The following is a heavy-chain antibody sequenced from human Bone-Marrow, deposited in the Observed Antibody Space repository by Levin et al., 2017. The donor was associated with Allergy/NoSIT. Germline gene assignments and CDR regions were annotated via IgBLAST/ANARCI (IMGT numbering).Heavy chain of an antibody. CDR2: IWYDGSNK. CDR3: ARADGDYLNYFDY. D-gene: IGHD4-17*01. V-gene: IGHV3-33*01. J-gene: IGHJ4*02. Sequence: GESLKISCAASGFTFSSYGMHWVRQAPGKGLEWVAVIWYDGSNKYYADSVKGRFTISRDNSKNTLYLQMNSLRAEDTAVYYCARADGDYLNYFDYWGQGTLVTVSS. CDR1: GFTFSSYG.